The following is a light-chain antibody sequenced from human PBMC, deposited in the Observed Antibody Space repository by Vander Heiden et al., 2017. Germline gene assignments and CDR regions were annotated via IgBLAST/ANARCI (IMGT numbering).Light chain of an antibody. CDR2: AAS. J-gene: IGKJ1*01. CDR1: QDIDNN. V-gene: IGKV1-27*01. Sequence: DIQMTQSPSSLSASVGDRVTITCRASQDIDNNLAWYQQKAGKVPKLLIYAASSLQSGVPSRFSGSGSGTDFTLTISGLQPEDVATYYCQEYNNAPRTFGQGTKVEIK. CDR3: QEYNNAPRT.